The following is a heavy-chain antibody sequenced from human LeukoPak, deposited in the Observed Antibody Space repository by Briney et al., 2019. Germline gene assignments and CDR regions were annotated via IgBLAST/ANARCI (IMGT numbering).Heavy chain of an antibody. Sequence: GGSLRLSCAASGFTFSSYTMNWVRQVPGKGLEWVSSITGVSSYMKYGDSVKGRFTISRDNAKNSLYLQMNSLRAEDTAIYYCARDGRHYGDLDYWGQGTLVTVSS. CDR1: GFTFSSYT. J-gene: IGHJ4*02. CDR2: ITGVSSYM. CDR3: ARDGRHYGDLDY. D-gene: IGHD4-17*01. V-gene: IGHV3-21*01.